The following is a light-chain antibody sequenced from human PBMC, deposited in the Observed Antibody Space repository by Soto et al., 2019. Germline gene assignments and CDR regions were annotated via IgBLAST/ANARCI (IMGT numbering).Light chain of an antibody. CDR3: QQSYSTPYT. V-gene: IGKV1-39*01. J-gene: IGKJ2*01. Sequence: DIQMTQSPSSLSASVGDRVTITCRASQPITKFLNWFQHKPGEAPKRLIYGASILQSGVPSRFSGSGSGTDFTLTISSLQPEDFATYYCQQSYSTPYTFGQGTKVDIK. CDR2: GAS. CDR1: QPITKF.